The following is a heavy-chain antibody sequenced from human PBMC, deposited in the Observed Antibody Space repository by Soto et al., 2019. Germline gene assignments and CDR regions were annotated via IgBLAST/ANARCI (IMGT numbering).Heavy chain of an antibody. CDR1: GFTFTNVW. V-gene: IGHV3-15*01. J-gene: IGHJ3*02. Sequence: ESGGGLVEPGGSLRLSCAASGFTFTNVWMTWVRQAPGKGLEWVGRIKRKIDDGTTDYAAPVKGRFTISRDDSKSTLYLQMNSLKTEDTAVYYCTTDHYCSSTTCPGAFDMWGQGTMVTVSS. CDR2: IKRKIDDGTT. CDR3: TTDHYCSSTTCPGAFDM. D-gene: IGHD2-2*01.